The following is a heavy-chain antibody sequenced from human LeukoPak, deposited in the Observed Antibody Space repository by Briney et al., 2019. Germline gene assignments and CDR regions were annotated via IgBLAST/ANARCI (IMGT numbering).Heavy chain of an antibody. D-gene: IGHD6-19*01. Sequence: PSETLSLTCTVSGASISSYYWSWIRQPAGKGLEWIGRIYTSGSTNYNPSLKSRVTMSVDTSKNQFSLKLSSVTAADTAVYYCARVMHSSGWYYFDYWGQGTLVTVSS. V-gene: IGHV4-4*07. CDR1: GASISSYY. CDR2: IYTSGST. J-gene: IGHJ4*02. CDR3: ARVMHSSGWYYFDY.